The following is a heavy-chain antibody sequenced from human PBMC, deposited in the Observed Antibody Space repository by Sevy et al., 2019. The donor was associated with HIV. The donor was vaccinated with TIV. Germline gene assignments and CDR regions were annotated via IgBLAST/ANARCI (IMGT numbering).Heavy chain of an antibody. J-gene: IGHJ4*02. Sequence: ASVKVSCKASGYTFTGYYMHWMRQAPGQGLEWMGWINPNSGGTNYAQKFQGRVTMTRDTSISTAYMELSRLRSDDTAVYYCASDCTNGVCYSGNWGQGTLVTVSS. V-gene: IGHV1-2*02. CDR1: GYTFTGYY. D-gene: IGHD2-8*01. CDR3: ASDCTNGVCYSGN. CDR2: INPNSGGT.